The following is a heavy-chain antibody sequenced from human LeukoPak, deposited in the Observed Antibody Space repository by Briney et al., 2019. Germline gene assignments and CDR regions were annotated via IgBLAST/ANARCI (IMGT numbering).Heavy chain of an antibody. Sequence: ASVKVSCKASGYTFTGYYMHWVRQAPGQGLEWMGWINPNSGGTNYAQKFQGRVTMTRDTSISTAYMELSRLRSDDTAVYYCARGVVPAAIEGNWFDPWGQGTLVTVPS. CDR2: INPNSGGT. D-gene: IGHD2-2*02. CDR3: ARGVVPAAIEGNWFDP. CDR1: GYTFTGYY. J-gene: IGHJ5*02. V-gene: IGHV1-2*02.